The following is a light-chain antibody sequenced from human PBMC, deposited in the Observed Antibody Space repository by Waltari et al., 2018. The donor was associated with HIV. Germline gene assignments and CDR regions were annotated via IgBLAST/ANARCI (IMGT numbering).Light chain of an antibody. CDR1: QSVSSN. CDR3: QQYNNWPRT. Sequence: EIVLTQSPVSLSLSPGERATLPCRASQSVSSNLAWYQQKPGQAPSLLLYGASTRATGIPARFSGSGSGTEFTLTIDSLQPDDFTLYYCQQYNNWPRTFGQGTKVEI. V-gene: IGKV3-15*01. J-gene: IGKJ1*01. CDR2: GAS.